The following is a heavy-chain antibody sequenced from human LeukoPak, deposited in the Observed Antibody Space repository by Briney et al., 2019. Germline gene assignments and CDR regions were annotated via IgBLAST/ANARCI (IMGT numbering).Heavy chain of an antibody. Sequence: QPGGSLRLSCAASGFTFSSYWMSWVRQAPGKGLEWVANIKQDGSEKNYVDSVKGRFTISRDNAKNSLELQMNSLRDEDTAVYYCARAGGYASSWAYRGQGTLVTVSS. D-gene: IGHD5-12*01. J-gene: IGHJ4*02. CDR2: IKQDGSEK. V-gene: IGHV3-7*01. CDR3: ARAGGYASSWAY. CDR1: GFTFSSYW.